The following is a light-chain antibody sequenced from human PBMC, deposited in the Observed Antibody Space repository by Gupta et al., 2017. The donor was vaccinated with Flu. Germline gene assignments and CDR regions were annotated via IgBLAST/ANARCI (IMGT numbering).Light chain of an antibody. CDR3: QQSDSTLLT. Sequence: DIQMTQSPSSLSASVGDRVTITCRASQSISSYLNWYQQKPGKAPKLLIYAASSLQSGVPSRFSGSGSGTDFTLTISILQPQHFATYYCQQSDSTLLTFGGGTKVELK. CDR1: QSISSY. J-gene: IGKJ4*01. CDR2: AAS. V-gene: IGKV1-39*01.